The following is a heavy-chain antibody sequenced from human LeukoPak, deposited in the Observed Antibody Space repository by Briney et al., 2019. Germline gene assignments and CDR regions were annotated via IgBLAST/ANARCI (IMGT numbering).Heavy chain of an antibody. CDR1: GFTVISNY. V-gene: IGHV3-53*05. CDR3: ARVEGNVLLWFGELLYPTRYWFDP. Sequence: PGGSLRLSCAASGFTVISNYMNWVRQAPGKGLEWVSLIYGDDNTRYADSVKGRFTISRDNSKNTLYLQMNSLRPDDTAVYYCARVEGNVLLWFGELLYPTRYWFDPWGQGTLVTVSS. CDR2: IYGDDNT. J-gene: IGHJ5*02. D-gene: IGHD3-10*01.